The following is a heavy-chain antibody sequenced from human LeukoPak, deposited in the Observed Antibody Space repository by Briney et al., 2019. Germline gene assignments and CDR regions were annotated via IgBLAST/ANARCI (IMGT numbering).Heavy chain of an antibody. Sequence: GASVKVSCKASGYTFTGYYMHWVRQAPGQGLEWMGWINPNSGGTNYAQKFQGRVTMTRDTSISTAYMELSRLRSDDTAVYHCARDRVGGVIVTFPDYWGQGTLVTVSS. J-gene: IGHJ4*02. CDR2: INPNSGGT. D-gene: IGHD3-16*02. V-gene: IGHV1-2*02. CDR3: ARDRVGGVIVTFPDY. CDR1: GYTFTGYY.